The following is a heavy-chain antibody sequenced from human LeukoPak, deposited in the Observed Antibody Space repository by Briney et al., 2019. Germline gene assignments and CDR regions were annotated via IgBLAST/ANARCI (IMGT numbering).Heavy chain of an antibody. J-gene: IGHJ4*02. CDR1: GLTFSSYA. V-gene: IGHV3-30-3*02. D-gene: IGHD1-26*01. Sequence: GGSLRLSCAASGLTFSSYAMHWVRQAPGKGLEWVAVISYDGSNKYYADSVKGRFTISRDNSKNTLYLQMNSLRAEDTAVYYCARGTPYSGSYGFDYWGQGTLVTVSS. CDR3: ARGTPYSGSYGFDY. CDR2: ISYDGSNK.